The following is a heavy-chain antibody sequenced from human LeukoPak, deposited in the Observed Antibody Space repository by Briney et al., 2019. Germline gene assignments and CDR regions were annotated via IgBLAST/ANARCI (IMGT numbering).Heavy chain of an antibody. CDR1: GFTFSAYH. J-gene: IGHJ4*02. CDR2: IPTTGTTI. Sequence: GGSLRLSCAASGFTFSAYHINWVRQAPGKGLEWISYIPTTGTTIHYADSVKGRFAISRDNAKSSLYLQMNSLRDEDTAVYYCARVWQDYSGVDYWGQGTLVTVSS. V-gene: IGHV3-48*02. D-gene: IGHD2-21*01. CDR3: ARVWQDYSGVDY.